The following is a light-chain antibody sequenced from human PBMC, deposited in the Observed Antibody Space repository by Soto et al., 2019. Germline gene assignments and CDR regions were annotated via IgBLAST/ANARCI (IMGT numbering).Light chain of an antibody. CDR2: DAS. CDR3: QQYNSYSYT. J-gene: IGKJ2*01. CDR1: QSISSW. V-gene: IGKV1-5*01. Sequence: DIQMTQSPSTLSASVGDRVTITCRASQSISSWLAWYQQKPGKAPKVLIYDASSLESGVPSRFSGSGSGTEVTLTISRLQPDDFATYYCQQYNSYSYTFGQGTKLEIK.